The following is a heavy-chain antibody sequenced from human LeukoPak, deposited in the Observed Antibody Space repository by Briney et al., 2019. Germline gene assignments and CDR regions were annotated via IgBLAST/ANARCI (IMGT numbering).Heavy chain of an antibody. CDR1: GYTFTAYY. CDR3: ARDHLVVPGGYEAHYYGMDV. D-gene: IGHD2-2*01. V-gene: IGHV1-2*02. J-gene: IGHJ6*02. CDR2: INPNSGGT. Sequence: GASVKVSFKASGYTFTAYYMHWVRQPPGQGLEWMGWINPNSGGTNYAQKFQGRVTMTRDTSISTANMELSRLRSDDTAVYYCARDHLVVPGGYEAHYYGMDVWGQGTTVTVSS.